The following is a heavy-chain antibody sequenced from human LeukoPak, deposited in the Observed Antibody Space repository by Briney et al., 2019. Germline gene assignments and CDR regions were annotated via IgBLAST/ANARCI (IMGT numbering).Heavy chain of an antibody. CDR2: ISYDGSNK. D-gene: IGHD5-24*01. Sequence: GGSLRLSCVASGFTFSSNGMHWVRQASGKGLEWVAVISYDGSNKYYADSVKGRFTISRDNSKNTLYLQMNSLRAEDTAVYYCAKSVEMATTYDAFDIWGQGTMVTVSS. CDR1: GFTFSSNG. CDR3: AKSVEMATTYDAFDI. V-gene: IGHV3-30*18. J-gene: IGHJ3*02.